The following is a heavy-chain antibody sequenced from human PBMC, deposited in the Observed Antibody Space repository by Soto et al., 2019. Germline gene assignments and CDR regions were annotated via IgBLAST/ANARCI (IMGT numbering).Heavy chain of an antibody. CDR1: SFTFSSYW. D-gene: IGHD6-19*01. V-gene: IGHV3-7*03. J-gene: IGHJ6*02. CDR2: IKQDGSEN. Sequence: DVRLVESGGGLVQPGGSLRLSCVASSFTFSSYWLSWVRQAPGKGLEWVATIKQDGSENYYVDSVKGRFTISRDNAKNSLYLQMSSLRADDTAVYYCARDGPFISVAAPAFQYAMDVWGQGTTVTVS. CDR3: ARDGPFISVAAPAFQYAMDV.